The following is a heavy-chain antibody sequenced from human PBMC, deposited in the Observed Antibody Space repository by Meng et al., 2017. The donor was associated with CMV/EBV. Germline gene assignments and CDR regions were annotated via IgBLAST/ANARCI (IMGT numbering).Heavy chain of an antibody. Sequence: SVKVSCKASGGTFSSYAISWVRQAPGQGLEWMGGIIPIFGTANYAQKFQGRVTITTDESTSTAYMELSSLRSEDTAVYYCASERRSPNWFDPWGQGTRVTVSS. J-gene: IGHJ5*02. D-gene: IGHD3-10*01. CDR3: ASERRSPNWFDP. CDR1: GGTFSSYA. V-gene: IGHV1-69*05. CDR2: IIPIFGTA.